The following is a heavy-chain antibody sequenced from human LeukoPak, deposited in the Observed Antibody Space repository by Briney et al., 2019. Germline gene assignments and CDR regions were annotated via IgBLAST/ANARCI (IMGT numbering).Heavy chain of an antibody. CDR1: GFTFSSHS. CDR3: AELGITMIGGV. CDR2: INSSSSYI. V-gene: IGHV3-21*01. D-gene: IGHD3-10*02. Sequence: NPGGSLRLSCAASGFTFSSHSMNWVRQAPGKGLEWVSSINSSSSYIYYVDSVKGRFTISRDNAKNSLYLQMNSLRAEDTAVYYCAELGITMIGGVWGKGTTVTISS. J-gene: IGHJ6*04.